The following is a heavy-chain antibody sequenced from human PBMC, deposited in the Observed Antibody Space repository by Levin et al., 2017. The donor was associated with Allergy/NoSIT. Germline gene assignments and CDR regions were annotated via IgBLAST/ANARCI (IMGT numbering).Heavy chain of an antibody. Sequence: GGSLRLSCAASGFTFSSYGMHWVRQAPGKGLEWVAVISYDGSNKYYADSVKGRFTISRDNSKNTLYLQMNSLRAEDTAVYYCAKAALVDIVVVPALAFDIWGQGTMVTVSS. V-gene: IGHV3-30*18. CDR2: ISYDGSNK. CDR3: AKAALVDIVVVPALAFDI. CDR1: GFTFSSYG. J-gene: IGHJ3*02. D-gene: IGHD2-2*01.